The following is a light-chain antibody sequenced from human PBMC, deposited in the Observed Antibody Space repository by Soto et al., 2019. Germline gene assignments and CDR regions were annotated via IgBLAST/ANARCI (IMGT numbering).Light chain of an antibody. CDR3: QSYDSSLSVVV. CDR1: SSNIGAGYD. V-gene: IGLV1-40*01. Sequence: QSVLTQPPSVSGAPGQRVTISCTGSSSNIGAGYDVHWYQQLPGTAPKLLIYGNSNRPSGVPDRFSGSKSGTSASLAITGLQAEDEADYYCQSYDSSLSVVVFGGGNKLTV. CDR2: GNS. J-gene: IGLJ2*01.